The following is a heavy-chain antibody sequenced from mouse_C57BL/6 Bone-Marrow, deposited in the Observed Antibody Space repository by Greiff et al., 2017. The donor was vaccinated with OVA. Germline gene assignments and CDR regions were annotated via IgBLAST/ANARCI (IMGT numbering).Heavy chain of an antibody. CDR3: ARADLLWYNWYFDV. CDR2: ISYDGSN. Sequence: VQLQQSGPGLVKPSQSLSLTCSVTGYSITSGYYWNWIRQFPGNKLEWMGYISYDGSNNYNPSLKNRISITRDTSKNQFFLKLNSVTTEDTATYYCARADLLWYNWYFDVWGTGTTVTVSS. J-gene: IGHJ1*03. D-gene: IGHD2-1*01. CDR1: GYSITSGYY. V-gene: IGHV3-6*01.